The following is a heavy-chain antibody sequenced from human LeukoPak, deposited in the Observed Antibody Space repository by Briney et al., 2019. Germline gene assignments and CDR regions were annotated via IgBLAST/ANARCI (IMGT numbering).Heavy chain of an antibody. CDR3: ARDRFLERSGYYYYYMDV. V-gene: IGHV3-21*01. J-gene: IGHJ6*03. CDR1: GSTFSHDA. D-gene: IGHD1-1*01. Sequence: PGGSLRLPCTVSGSTFSHDAMNWVRQAPGKGLEWVASISGSSSFIHYADSLKGRLTISRDNAKNTLYLQVNSLRAEDTAVYYCARDRFLERSGYYYYYMDVWGKGTTVTVSS. CDR2: ISGSSSFI.